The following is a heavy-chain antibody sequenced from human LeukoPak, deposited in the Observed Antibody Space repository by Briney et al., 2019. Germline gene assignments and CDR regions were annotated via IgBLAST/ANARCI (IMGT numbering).Heavy chain of an antibody. J-gene: IGHJ4*02. CDR1: GGSFSGYY. CDR2: INHSGST. D-gene: IGHD3-3*01. V-gene: IGHV4-34*01. CDR3: ARGTQYYDFWSGPTSYFDY. Sequence: SETLSLTCAVYGGSFSGYYWSWIRQPPGKGLEWIGEINHSGSTNYNPSLKSRVTISVDTSKNQFSLKLSSVTAADTAVYYCARGTQYYDFWSGPTSYFDYWGQGTLVTASS.